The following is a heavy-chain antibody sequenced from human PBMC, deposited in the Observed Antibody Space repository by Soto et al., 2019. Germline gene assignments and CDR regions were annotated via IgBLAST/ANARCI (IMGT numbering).Heavy chain of an antibody. V-gene: IGHV1-69*02. CDR2: IIPILGIA. J-gene: IGHJ4*02. CDR3: AKGVDSSNWYPGYFDY. D-gene: IGHD6-13*01. CDR1: GGTFSSYT. Sequence: GASVKVSCKASGGTFSSYTISWVRQAPGQGLEWMGRIIPILGIANYAQKFQGRVTITADKSTSTAYMELSSLRVEDAAVYYCAKGVDSSNWYPGYFDYWGQGTLVTVSS.